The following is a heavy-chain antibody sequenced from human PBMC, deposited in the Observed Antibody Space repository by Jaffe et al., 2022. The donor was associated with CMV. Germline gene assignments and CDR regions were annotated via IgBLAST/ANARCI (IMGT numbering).Heavy chain of an antibody. CDR2: IYWNDDK. J-gene: IGHJ4*02. CDR1: GFSLSTSGVG. V-gene: IGHV2-5*01. CDR3: AQKHREWDYYDSSGYSVYFDY. Sequence: QITLKESGPTLVKPTQTLTLTCTFSGFSLSTSGVGVGWIRQPPGKALEWLALIYWNDDKRYSPSLKSRLTITKDTSKNQVVLTMTNMDPVDTATYYCAQKHREWDYYDSSGYSVYFDYWGQGTLVTVSS. D-gene: IGHD3-22*01.